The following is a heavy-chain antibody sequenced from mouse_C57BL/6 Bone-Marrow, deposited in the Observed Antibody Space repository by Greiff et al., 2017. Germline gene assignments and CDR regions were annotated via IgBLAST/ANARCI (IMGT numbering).Heavy chain of an antibody. D-gene: IGHD2-4*01. Sequence: QVQLQQPGAELVKPGASVKMSCKASGYTFTSYWITWVKQRPGQGLEWIGDIYPGSGSTNYNEKFKIKATLTVDTSSSTAYMQLSSLTSEDSAVYYCARYDYDRGYYAMDYWGQGTSVTVSS. CDR1: GYTFTSYW. CDR3: ARYDYDRGYYAMDY. CDR2: IYPGSGST. J-gene: IGHJ4*01. V-gene: IGHV1-55*01.